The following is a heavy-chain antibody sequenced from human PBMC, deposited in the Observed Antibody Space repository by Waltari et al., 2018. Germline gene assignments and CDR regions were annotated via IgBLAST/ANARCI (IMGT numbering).Heavy chain of an antibody. J-gene: IGHJ4*02. Sequence: QLQLQESGPGLVKPSETLSLTCTVSGGSISSSSYYWGWIRQPPGKGPEWIGSIYYSGSTYYDPSLKSRVTISVDTSKNQFSLKLSSVTAADTAVYYCARQRREYQLLWFDYWGQGTLVTVSS. CDR1: GGSISSSSYY. V-gene: IGHV4-39*01. CDR3: ARQRREYQLLWFDY. CDR2: IYYSGST. D-gene: IGHD2-2*01.